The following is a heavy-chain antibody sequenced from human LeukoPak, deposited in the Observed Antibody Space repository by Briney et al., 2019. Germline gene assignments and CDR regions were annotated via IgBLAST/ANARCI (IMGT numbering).Heavy chain of an antibody. CDR3: ARSLYSSRSEWFYYNGLDV. CDR1: GFTFSTYE. V-gene: IGHV3-48*03. J-gene: IGHJ6*02. CDR2: ITSSGSTK. D-gene: IGHD3-3*01. Sequence: GGSLRLSCAASGFTFSTYEMNWVRQAPGKGLEWISYITSSGSTKYYADSVKGRFTISRDNARNSLSLQMNSLRAGDTALYYCARSLYSSRSEWFYYNGLDVWGQGTTVPVSS.